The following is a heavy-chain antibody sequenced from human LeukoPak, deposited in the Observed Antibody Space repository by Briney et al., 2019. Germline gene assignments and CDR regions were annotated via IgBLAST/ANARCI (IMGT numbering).Heavy chain of an antibody. CDR1: GFTCSSYA. Sequence: GGSLRLSCAVSGFTCSSYAMSWVRQAPGKGLEWVSGISGSGGSTYYADSVKGRFTISRDNSKNTLDLQMNSLRAEDTAVYYCARDLSERYSTDYWGQGTLVTVSS. CDR3: ARDLSERYSTDY. D-gene: IGHD1-26*01. CDR2: ISGSGGST. V-gene: IGHV3-23*01. J-gene: IGHJ4*02.